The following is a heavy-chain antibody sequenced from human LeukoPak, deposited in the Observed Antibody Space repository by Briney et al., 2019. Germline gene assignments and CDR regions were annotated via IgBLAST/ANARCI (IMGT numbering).Heavy chain of an antibody. CDR3: ARGGRRYSY. V-gene: IGHV4-59*01. CDR2: IYYSGST. D-gene: IGHD5-18*01. Sequence: SETLSLTCTVSGGSISSYYWSWIRQPPGRGLEWIGYIYYSGSTNYNPSPKSRVTISVDTSKNQFSLKLSSVTAADTAVYYCARGGRRYSYWGQGTLVTVSS. J-gene: IGHJ4*02. CDR1: GGSISSYY.